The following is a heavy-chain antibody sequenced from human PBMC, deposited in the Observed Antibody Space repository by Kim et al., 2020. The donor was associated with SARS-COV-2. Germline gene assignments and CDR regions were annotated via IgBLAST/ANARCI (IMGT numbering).Heavy chain of an antibody. Sequence: VVGRVTISRDNGRNSLYRQMSSLRAEDTAVYYCARDMGYCSGGSCYFDHWGQGTLVTVSS. J-gene: IGHJ4*02. V-gene: IGHV3-11*05. D-gene: IGHD2-15*01. CDR3: ARDMGYCSGGSCYFDH.